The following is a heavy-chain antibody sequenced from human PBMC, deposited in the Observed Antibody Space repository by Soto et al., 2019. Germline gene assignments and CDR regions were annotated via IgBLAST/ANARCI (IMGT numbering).Heavy chain of an antibody. CDR3: AKDIGDDWGMFDP. CDR1: GFTFDDYA. V-gene: IGHV3-9*01. J-gene: IGHJ5*02. CDR2: ISWNSGSI. D-gene: IGHD2-21*01. Sequence: EVQLVESGGGLVQPGRSLRLSCAASGFTFDDYAMHWVRQAPGKGLEWVSGISWNSGSIGYADSVKGRFTISRDNAKNSLYLQMNSLRAVDTALYYCAKDIGDDWGMFDPWGQGTLVTVSS.